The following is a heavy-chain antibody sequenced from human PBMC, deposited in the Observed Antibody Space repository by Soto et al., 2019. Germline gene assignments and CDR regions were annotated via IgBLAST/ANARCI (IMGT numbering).Heavy chain of an antibody. Sequence: PSETLSLTCTVSGGSISSSSYYWGWIRQPPGKGLEWIGSIYYSGSTYYNPSLKSRVTISVDTSKNQFSLKLSSVTAADTAVYYCARSWSVGWFDPWGQGTLVTVSS. CDR3: ARSWSVGWFDP. CDR1: GGSISSSSYY. J-gene: IGHJ5*02. CDR2: IYYSGST. V-gene: IGHV4-39*01.